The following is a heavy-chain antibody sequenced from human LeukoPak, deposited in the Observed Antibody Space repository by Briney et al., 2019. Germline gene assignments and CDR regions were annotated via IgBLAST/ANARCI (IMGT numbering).Heavy chain of an antibody. D-gene: IGHD6-25*01. CDR3: ARNQRGLKRDY. Sequence: KSGGSLRLSCAASGFTFSSYSMNWVRQARGKVLEWVSSISSSNTYIYYADSVKGRFIISRDNAKNSLYLQMNSLRAEDTAVYYCARNQRGLKRDYWGQGTLVTVSS. CDR1: GFTFSSYS. CDR2: ISSSNTYI. V-gene: IGHV3-21*01. J-gene: IGHJ4*02.